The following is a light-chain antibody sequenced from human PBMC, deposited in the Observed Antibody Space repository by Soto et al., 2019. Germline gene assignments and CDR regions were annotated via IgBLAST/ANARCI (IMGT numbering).Light chain of an antibody. CDR2: EVT. Sequence: HSVLTQPASVSGSPGQSITISCTGTSSDVGGYNYVSWYQQDPGKAPKFLIYEVTNRPSGVPNRFSGSKSGNTASLTISGLQAEDEADYYCSSYTSSSTYVFGTGTKRTVL. J-gene: IGLJ1*01. CDR3: SSYTSSSTYV. V-gene: IGLV2-14*01. CDR1: SSDVGGYNY.